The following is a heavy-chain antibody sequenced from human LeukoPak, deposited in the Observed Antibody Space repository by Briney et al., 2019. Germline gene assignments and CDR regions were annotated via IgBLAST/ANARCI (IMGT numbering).Heavy chain of an antibody. J-gene: IGHJ5*02. CDR2: INPNSGGT. Sequence: ASVKVSCKASGYTFTGYYMHWVRQAPGQGLEWMGWINPNSGGTNYAQKFQGRVTMTRDTSISTAYMELSRLRSDDTAVYYCARDHNERELLGWYNWFDPWGQGTLVTVSS. V-gene: IGHV1-2*02. D-gene: IGHD1-26*01. CDR3: ARDHNERELLGWYNWFDP. CDR1: GYTFTGYY.